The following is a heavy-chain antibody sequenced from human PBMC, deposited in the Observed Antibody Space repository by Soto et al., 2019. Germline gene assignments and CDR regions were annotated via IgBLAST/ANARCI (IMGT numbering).Heavy chain of an antibody. CDR2: ISGSGDST. CDR1: GFTFSSYA. J-gene: IGHJ4*02. V-gene: IGHV3-23*01. Sequence: GGSLRLSCAASGFTFSSYAMNWVRQAPGKGLEWVSVISGSGDSTYYADSVKGRFTISRDNSKNTLYLQMNSLRAEDTAVYYCARDGETYYYDSSGLDYWGQGTLVTVSS. CDR3: ARDGETYYYDSSGLDY. D-gene: IGHD3-22*01.